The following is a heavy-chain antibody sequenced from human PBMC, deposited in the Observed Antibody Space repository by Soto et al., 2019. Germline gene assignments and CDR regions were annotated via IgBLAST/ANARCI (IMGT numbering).Heavy chain of an antibody. J-gene: IGHJ6*02. CDR2: ISYEGSNK. D-gene: IGHD3-3*01. CDR3: AKLFFGRPQYDYYGMDV. CDR1: GFTFSSYG. V-gene: IGHV3-30*18. Sequence: GGSLRLSCAASGFTFSSYGMHWVRQAPGKGLEWVAVISYEGSNKYYADSVKGRFTISRDNSKNTLYLQMNSLRAEDTAVYYCAKLFFGRPQYDYYGMDVWGQGTTVTVSS.